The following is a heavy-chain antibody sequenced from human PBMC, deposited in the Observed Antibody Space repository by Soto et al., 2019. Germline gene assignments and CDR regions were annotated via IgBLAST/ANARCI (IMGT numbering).Heavy chain of an antibody. CDR3: ARGNLGILSYMDV. J-gene: IGHJ6*03. CDR1: GFTFDIYA. D-gene: IGHD7-27*01. V-gene: IGHV3-20*01. Sequence: PGGSLRLSCDASGFTFDIYALSWVRQTPGKGLEWVSAINWNGDSTVYADSVKGRFTISRDNAKNSLYLQMNSLRAEDTALYHCARGNLGILSYMDVWGKGTTVTVSS. CDR2: INWNGDST.